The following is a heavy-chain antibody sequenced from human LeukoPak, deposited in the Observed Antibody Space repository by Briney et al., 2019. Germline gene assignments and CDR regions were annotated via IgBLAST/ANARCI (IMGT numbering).Heavy chain of an antibody. CDR2: IYYSGNT. Sequence: SETLSLTCTVSGGSISSYYWSWIRQPPGKGLEWIGYIYYSGNTNYNPSLKSRVPISVDTSKNQFSLKLSSVTAADTAVYYCARSWYSGWFDPWGQGTLVIVSS. CDR1: GGSISSYY. V-gene: IGHV4-59*01. D-gene: IGHD6-13*01. J-gene: IGHJ5*02. CDR3: ARSWYSGWFDP.